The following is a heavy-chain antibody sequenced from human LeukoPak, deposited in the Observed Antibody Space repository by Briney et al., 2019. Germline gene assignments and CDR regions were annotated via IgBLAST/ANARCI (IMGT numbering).Heavy chain of an antibody. V-gene: IGHV5-51*01. CDR2: IYPGDSDT. CDR1: GYSFTSYW. Sequence: GESLKISCKGSGYSFTSYWIGWVRQMPGKGLEWMGIIYPGDSDTRYSPSFQGQVTISADKSISTAYLQWSGLKASDTAMYYCARSWGTMIVVDDAFDIWGQGTMVTVSS. J-gene: IGHJ3*02. D-gene: IGHD3-22*01. CDR3: ARSWGTMIVVDDAFDI.